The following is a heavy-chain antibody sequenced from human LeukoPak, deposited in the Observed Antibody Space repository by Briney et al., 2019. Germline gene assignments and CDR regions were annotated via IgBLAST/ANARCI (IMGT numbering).Heavy chain of an antibody. J-gene: IGHJ6*03. Sequence: GGSLTLSCEASGFTFSSYGMHWVRQAPGQGLEWVAVIWYDGSNKYYADSVKGRFTISRDNSKNTLYLQMNSLRAEDTAVYYCAKENRNSLDYYSYYIDVWGKGTTVTVSS. D-gene: IGHD1-14*01. CDR1: GFTFSSYG. V-gene: IGHV3-33*06. CDR3: AKENRNSLDYYSYYIDV. CDR2: IWYDGSNK.